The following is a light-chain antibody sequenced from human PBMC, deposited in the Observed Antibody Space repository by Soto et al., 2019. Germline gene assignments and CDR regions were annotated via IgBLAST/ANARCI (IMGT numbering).Light chain of an antibody. V-gene: IGKV3-20*01. CDR1: QTVSSSYY. CDR3: QQYVTSPPGYT. CDR2: GAS. J-gene: IGKJ2*01. Sequence: EVVLPQSPGTLSLSPGERATLSCRTSQTVSSSYYLAWYQQKPGQAPRLLIYGASNRASGVPDRFSSGWSGTDFTLTISRLEPEDFAVYYCQQYVTSPPGYTFGQGTELRIK.